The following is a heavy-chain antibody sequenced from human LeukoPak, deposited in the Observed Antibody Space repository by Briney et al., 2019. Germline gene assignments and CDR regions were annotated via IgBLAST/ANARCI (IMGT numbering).Heavy chain of an antibody. V-gene: IGHV1-69-2*01. CDR3: ATLPDIVVVVAAYSTPDY. CDR1: GYTFTDYY. D-gene: IGHD2-15*01. J-gene: IGHJ4*02. CDR2: VDPEDGET. Sequence: ASVKFSCKVSGYTFTDYYMHWVQQAPGKGLEWMGLVDPEDGETIYAEKFQGRVTITADTSTDTAYMELSSLRSEDTAVYYCATLPDIVVVVAAYSTPDYWGQGTLVTVSS.